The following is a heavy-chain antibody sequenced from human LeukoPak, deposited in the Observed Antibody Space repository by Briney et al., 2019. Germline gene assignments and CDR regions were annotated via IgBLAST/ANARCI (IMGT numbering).Heavy chain of an antibody. V-gene: IGHV3-23*01. CDR1: EFTFSRYA. J-gene: IGHJ6*02. Sequence: PGGSLRLSCAASEFTFSRYAMSWVRQAPGRGLEGVSGISGSGSSTYYADSVKGRFTISRDNFKNTLYLQMNSLRAEDTAVYYCAKARTSYYNGMDVWGQGTTVTVSS. CDR3: AKARTSYYNGMDV. CDR2: ISGSGSST.